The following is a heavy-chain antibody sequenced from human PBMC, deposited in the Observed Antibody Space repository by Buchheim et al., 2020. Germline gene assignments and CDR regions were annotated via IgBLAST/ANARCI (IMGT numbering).Heavy chain of an antibody. Sequence: QVQLVESGGGVVQPGRSLRLSCAASGFTFSSYGMHWVRQAPGKGLEWVALISYDGSDKYCGDSVKGRYTISRDNSKNTLYLQMNSLRAEDTAVYYCAKDSRSWYYFDYWGQGTL. CDR2: ISYDGSDK. V-gene: IGHV3-30*18. J-gene: IGHJ4*02. D-gene: IGHD6-13*01. CDR3: AKDSRSWYYFDY. CDR1: GFTFSSYG.